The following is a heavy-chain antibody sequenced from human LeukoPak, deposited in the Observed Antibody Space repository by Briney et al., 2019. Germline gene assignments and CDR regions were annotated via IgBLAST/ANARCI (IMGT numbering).Heavy chain of an antibody. V-gene: IGHV3-21*01. CDR2: ISSSSSYI. J-gene: IGHJ6*02. CDR3: GTDAYNYYYYGMDV. D-gene: IGHD5-24*01. Sequence: KPGGSLRLSCAASGFNFDSYTMTWVRQAPGKGLEWVSSISSSSSYIYYADSVKGRFTISRDNAKNSLSLQMNSLRVEDTAVYYCGTDAYNYYYYGMDVWGQGTTVTVSS. CDR1: GFNFDSYT.